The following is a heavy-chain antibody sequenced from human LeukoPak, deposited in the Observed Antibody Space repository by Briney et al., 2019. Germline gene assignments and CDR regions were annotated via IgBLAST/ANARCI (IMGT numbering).Heavy chain of an antibody. J-gene: IGHJ4*02. D-gene: IGHD3-3*01. Sequence: SETLSLTCAVSGYSISSGYYWGWIRQPPGKGLEWIGSIYHSGSTYYNPSLKSRVTISVDTSKNQFSLKLSSVTAADTAVYYCARHKSSEWGAGDFDYWGQGTLVIVSS. V-gene: IGHV4-38-2*01. CDR2: IYHSGST. CDR3: ARHKSSEWGAGDFDY. CDR1: GYSISSGYY.